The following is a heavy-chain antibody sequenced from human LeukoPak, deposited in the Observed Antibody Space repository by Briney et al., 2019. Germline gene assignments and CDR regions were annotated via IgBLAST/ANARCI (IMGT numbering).Heavy chain of an antibody. Sequence: SVKVSCKASGGTFSSYAISWVRQAPGQGLEWMGGIIPIFGTANYAQKFQGRVTITTDESTSTAYMELSSLRSEDTAVYYCARDAGLGHSYGWVYYYYYMDVWGKGTTVTVSS. V-gene: IGHV1-69*05. J-gene: IGHJ6*03. CDR1: GGTFSSYA. CDR2: IIPIFGTA. D-gene: IGHD5-18*01. CDR3: ARDAGLGHSYGWVYYYYYMDV.